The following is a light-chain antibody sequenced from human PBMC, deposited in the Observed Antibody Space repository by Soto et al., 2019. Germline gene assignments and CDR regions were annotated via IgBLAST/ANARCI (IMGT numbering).Light chain of an antibody. J-gene: IGKJ1*01. CDR3: QQYGSSGT. Sequence: DIVLTQSPGTLSLSPGERATLSCRASQSVSSSYLAWYQQKPGQAPRLLIYDASNRATGIPNRFSGSGSGTDFTLTISRLEPEDFAVYYCQQYGSSGTFGQGTKVDNK. CDR1: QSVSSSY. V-gene: IGKV3-20*01. CDR2: DAS.